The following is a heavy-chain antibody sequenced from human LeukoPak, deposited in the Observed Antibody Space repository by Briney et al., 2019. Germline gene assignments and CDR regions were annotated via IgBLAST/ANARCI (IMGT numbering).Heavy chain of an antibody. CDR1: GGTFSSYA. D-gene: IGHD1-26*01. Sequence: SVNVSCKASGGTFSSYAISWVRQAPGQGLEWMGRIIPILGIANYAQRFQGRVTITADKSTATAYMEVSSLTSEDTAVYFCARESGSEPFDYWGQGTLVTVSS. CDR3: ARESGSEPFDY. CDR2: IIPILGIA. V-gene: IGHV1-69*04. J-gene: IGHJ4*02.